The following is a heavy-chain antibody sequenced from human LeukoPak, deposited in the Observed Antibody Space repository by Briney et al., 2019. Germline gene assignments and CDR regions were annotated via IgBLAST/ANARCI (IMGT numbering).Heavy chain of an antibody. Sequence: SETLSLTCTVSGGSISSYYWSWIRQPPGKGLEWIGSIYYSGSTNYNPSLKSRVTISVDTSKNQFSLKLSSVTAADTAVYYCARVGANDYFDYWGQGTLVTVSS. D-gene: IGHD2-8*01. CDR2: IYYSGST. V-gene: IGHV4-59*01. CDR1: GGSISSYY. J-gene: IGHJ4*02. CDR3: ARVGANDYFDY.